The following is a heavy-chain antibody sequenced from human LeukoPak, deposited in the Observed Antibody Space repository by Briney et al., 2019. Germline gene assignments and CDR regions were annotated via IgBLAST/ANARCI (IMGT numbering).Heavy chain of an antibody. V-gene: IGHV3-7*01. CDR3: AGSDGRGRVTDHP. J-gene: IGHJ5*02. CDR2: ISPDGSVR. Sequence: GGSLRLSCATSGFTFGSHCLSWVRQAPGKGPEWVALISPDGSVRWYVDSVKGRFTISRDNARNSLYLQMDSLAVQDTALYSCAGSDGRGRVTDHPWGQGTLVTVSS. D-gene: IGHD2-21*02. CDR1: GFTFGSHC.